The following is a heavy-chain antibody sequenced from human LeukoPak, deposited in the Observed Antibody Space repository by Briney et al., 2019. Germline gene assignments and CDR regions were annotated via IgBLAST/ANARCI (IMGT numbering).Heavy chain of an antibody. Sequence: SGGSLSLSCAASGFTFSSYAMHRVRQAPGKGLQWVAGISYDGSNKYYADSVKGRFTISRDNSKNTLYLQMNSLRTEYTAVYSCARESPGPDYYYYYGMDVWGQGTTVTVSS. V-gene: IGHV3-30*04. CDR3: ARESPGPDYYYYYGMDV. CDR1: GFTFSSYA. J-gene: IGHJ6*02. CDR2: ISYDGSNK.